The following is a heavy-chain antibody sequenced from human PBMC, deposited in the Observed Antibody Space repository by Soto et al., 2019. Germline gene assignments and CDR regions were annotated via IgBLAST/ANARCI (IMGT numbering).Heavy chain of an antibody. Sequence: QVQLVQSGAEVKKPGSSVRVSCKASGTIFSSYTISWVRQAPGQGLEWMGRIIPILGETNSAQKFQGRVTLTADKPTNTAYMELNRLRLEDTALYYCARGLGGRMDDWGQGTTVTVSS. CDR2: IIPILGET. CDR1: GTIFSSYT. J-gene: IGHJ6*02. V-gene: IGHV1-69*08. CDR3: ARGLGGRMDD. D-gene: IGHD3-16*01.